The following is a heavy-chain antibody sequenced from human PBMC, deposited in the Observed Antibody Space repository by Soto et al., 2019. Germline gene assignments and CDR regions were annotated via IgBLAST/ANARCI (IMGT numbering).Heavy chain of an antibody. Sequence: QLQLQESGPGLVKPSETLSLTCTVSGGSISSSSYYWGWIRQPPGKGLEWIGSIYYSGSTYYNPSLDSRVTISVDTSKNQFALKLSSVTAAVTAVYYCARYFWSGLMTYYYYGMDVWGQGTTVTVSS. D-gene: IGHD3-3*01. CDR2: IYYSGST. J-gene: IGHJ6*02. V-gene: IGHV4-39*01. CDR3: ARYFWSGLMTYYYYGMDV. CDR1: GGSISSSSYY.